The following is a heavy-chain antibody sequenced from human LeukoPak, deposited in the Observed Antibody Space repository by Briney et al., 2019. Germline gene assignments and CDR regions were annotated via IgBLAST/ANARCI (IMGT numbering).Heavy chain of an antibody. CDR3: ARRKQWLVGFDY. J-gene: IGHJ4*02. Sequence: SETLSLTCAVYGGSFSGYYWSWIRQPPGKGLEWIGEINHSGSTSYNPSLKSRVTISVDTSKNQFSLKLSSVTAADTAVYYCARRKQWLVGFDYWGQGTLVTVSS. CDR2: INHSGST. CDR1: GGSFSGYY. D-gene: IGHD6-19*01. V-gene: IGHV4-34*01.